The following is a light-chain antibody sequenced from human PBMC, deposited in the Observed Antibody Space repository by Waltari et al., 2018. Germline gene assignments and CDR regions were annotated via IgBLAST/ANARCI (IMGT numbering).Light chain of an antibody. V-gene: IGLV2-11*01. J-gene: IGLJ2*01. CDR1: SSDVGGYNH. Sequence: QSALTQPRSVSGSPGQSVTISCTGTSSDVGGYNHVSWYQQHPGKAPKLMIYDVNKRPSGVPDRFSGSKSGNTASQTISGLQAEDEADYSCCSYTGSYTYVVFGGGTKLTVL. CDR3: CSYTGSYTYVV. CDR2: DVN.